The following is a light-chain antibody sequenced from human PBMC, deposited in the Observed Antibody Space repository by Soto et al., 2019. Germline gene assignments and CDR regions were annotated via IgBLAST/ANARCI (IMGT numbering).Light chain of an antibody. V-gene: IGKV3-15*01. Sequence: EIVMTQSPATLSVCPGERATLSCRASQSVSSNLAWYQQKPGQAPRLLIYGASTRATGIPARFSGSGSGTEFALTISRLEPEDFGVYYCQQYNNWPLFGQGTKVDI. CDR3: QQYNNWPL. CDR1: QSVSSN. J-gene: IGKJ1*01. CDR2: GAS.